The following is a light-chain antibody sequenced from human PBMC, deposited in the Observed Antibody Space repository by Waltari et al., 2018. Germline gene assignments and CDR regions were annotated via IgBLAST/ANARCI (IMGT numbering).Light chain of an antibody. CDR3: QQYCTSPPT. Sequence: EIVMTQSPVTLSVSPGERATLSCRASQSVGTKLAWYQQKPGQAPRLLIYGASTRATGIAARFSGSGSGTEFTLTISSLQSEDVAVYYCQQYCTSPPTFGQGTQVEIK. CDR1: QSVGTK. J-gene: IGKJ2*01. V-gene: IGKV3-15*01. CDR2: GAS.